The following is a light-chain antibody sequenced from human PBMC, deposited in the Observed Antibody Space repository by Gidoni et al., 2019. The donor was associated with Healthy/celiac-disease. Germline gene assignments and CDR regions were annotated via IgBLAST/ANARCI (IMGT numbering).Light chain of an antibody. CDR3: QAWDSTAVYV. J-gene: IGLJ1*01. CDR2: QDS. Sequence: SYELTQPPSVSVSPGQTASITCSGDKLANKYTYWYQQKPGHSPVLVIYQDSKRHSGIPERFSGSNSGITATLTISETQAMDEADYYCQAWDSTAVYVFGPGTKVSVL. CDR1: KLANKY. V-gene: IGLV3-1*01.